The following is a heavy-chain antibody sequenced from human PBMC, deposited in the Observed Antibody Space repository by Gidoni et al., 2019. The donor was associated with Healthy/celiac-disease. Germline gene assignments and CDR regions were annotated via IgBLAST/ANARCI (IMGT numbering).Heavy chain of an antibody. Sequence: EVQLVESGGGLVLPGGSLRLPCPASAFTFTRCSRSWVRQAPGTGLEWVSGISGSGGSTCYADSVKGRFTISRDNSKNTRYLQMNSLRAEDTAVYYCAKETIVVVVAATPFDYWGQGTLVTVSS. CDR2: ISGSGGST. V-gene: IGHV3-23*04. J-gene: IGHJ4*02. D-gene: IGHD2-15*01. CDR3: AKETIVVVVAATPFDY. CDR1: AFTFTRCS.